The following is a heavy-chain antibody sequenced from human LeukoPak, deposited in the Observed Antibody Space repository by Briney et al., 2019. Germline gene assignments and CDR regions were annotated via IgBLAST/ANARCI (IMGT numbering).Heavy chain of an antibody. CDR1: GGSISSGDYD. V-gene: IGHV4-30-4*01. Sequence: NPSQTLSLTCPVSGGSISSGDYDWSWIRQPPGKGLEWIGYIYYSGSTYYNPSLKSRVTTSVDTSKNQFSLKLSSVTAADTAVYYCARSTYYYDSSGPPEFDYWGQGTLVTVSS. CDR3: ARSTYYYDSSGPPEFDY. CDR2: IYYSGST. J-gene: IGHJ4*02. D-gene: IGHD3-22*01.